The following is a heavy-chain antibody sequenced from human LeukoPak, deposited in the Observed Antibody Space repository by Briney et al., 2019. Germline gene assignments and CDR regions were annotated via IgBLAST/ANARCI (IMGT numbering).Heavy chain of an antibody. V-gene: IGHV3-23*01. CDR2: ISGSGGST. CDR1: GFTLSSYA. Sequence: PGGSLRLSCAASGFTLSSYAMSWVRQAPGKGLEWVSAISGSGGSTYYADSVKGRFTISRDNSKNTLYLQMNSLRAEDTAVYYCAKVSDIVVVPAAENDYWGQGTLVTVSS. D-gene: IGHD2-2*01. CDR3: AKVSDIVVVPAAENDY. J-gene: IGHJ4*02.